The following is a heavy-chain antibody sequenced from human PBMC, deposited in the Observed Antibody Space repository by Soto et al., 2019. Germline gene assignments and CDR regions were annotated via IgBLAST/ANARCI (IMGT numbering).Heavy chain of an antibody. CDR2: ISYDGSNK. Sequence: PGGSLRLSCAASGFTFSSYAMHWVRQAPGKGLEWVAVISYDGSNKYYADSVKGRFTISRDNSKNTLYLQMNSLRAEDTAVYYCDTDYYYGMDVWGQGTTVTVSS. CDR3: DTDYYYGMDV. V-gene: IGHV3-30-3*01. J-gene: IGHJ6*02. CDR1: GFTFSSYA.